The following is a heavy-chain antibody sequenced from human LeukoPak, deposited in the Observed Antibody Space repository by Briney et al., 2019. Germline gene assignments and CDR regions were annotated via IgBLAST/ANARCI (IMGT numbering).Heavy chain of an antibody. Sequence: GGSLRLSCAASGFTFSSYGMHWVRQAPGKGLEWVAVISYDGSNKYYADSVKGRFTISRDNSKNTLYLQMNSLRAEDTAVYYCAKDPTTGHYRPFHFDYWGQGTLVTVSS. D-gene: IGHD3-9*01. CDR2: ISYDGSNK. CDR3: AKDPTTGHYRPFHFDY. CDR1: GFTFSSYG. J-gene: IGHJ4*02. V-gene: IGHV3-30*18.